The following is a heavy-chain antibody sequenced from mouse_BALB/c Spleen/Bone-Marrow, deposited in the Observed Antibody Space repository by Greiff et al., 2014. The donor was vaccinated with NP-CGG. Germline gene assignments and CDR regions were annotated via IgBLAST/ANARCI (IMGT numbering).Heavy chain of an antibody. D-gene: IGHD3-1*01. J-gene: IGHJ2*01. CDR1: GFNIKDTY. CDR2: IDPASADT. Sequence: EVQLVESGAELVKPGASVKLSCTASGFNIKDTYIHWVKQRPEQGLEWIGRIDPASADTKYGPKFQGKATITADTSSNTVYLQFISLTSEDTAIYYCVRAARTFDYWGQGTTLTVSS. CDR3: VRAARTFDY. V-gene: IGHV14-3*02.